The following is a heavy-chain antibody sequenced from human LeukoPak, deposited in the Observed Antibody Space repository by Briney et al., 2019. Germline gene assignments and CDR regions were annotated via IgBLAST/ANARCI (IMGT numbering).Heavy chain of an antibody. J-gene: IGHJ5*01. CDR3: ARASGSYWWFDS. CDR2: VDPNSGDT. CDR1: GYTFTDYY. V-gene: IGHV1-2*02. D-gene: IGHD1-26*01. Sequence: GASVKVSCKASGYTFTDYYLHWVRQTPGQGLEWMGCVDPNSGDTNYAQKFQGSVTMTRYTSISTTYMGLNRLRSDDTAVYYCARASGSYWWFDSWGQGTLVTVSS.